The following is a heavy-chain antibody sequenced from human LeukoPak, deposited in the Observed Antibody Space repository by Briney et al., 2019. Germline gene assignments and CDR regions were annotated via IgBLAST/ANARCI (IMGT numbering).Heavy chain of an antibody. Sequence: GGSLRLSCAASGFTFSSYWMHWVRQAPGKGLVWVSRINSDESSTSYADSVKGRFTISRDNAKNTLYLQMNSLRAEDTAAYYSARAQPVVGATYFDYWGQGTLVTVSS. J-gene: IGHJ4*02. CDR2: INSDESST. V-gene: IGHV3-74*01. CDR1: GFTFSSYW. CDR3: ARAQPVVGATYFDY. D-gene: IGHD1-26*01.